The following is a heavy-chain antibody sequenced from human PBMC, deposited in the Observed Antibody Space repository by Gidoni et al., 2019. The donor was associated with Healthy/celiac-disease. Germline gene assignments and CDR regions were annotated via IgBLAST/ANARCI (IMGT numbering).Heavy chain of an antibody. D-gene: IGHD6-19*01. CDR3: ARGKSSGWSPFDY. Sequence: QVQLQQLGAGLLTPSETLSLTCAVYGGSFSVYYWRWIRQPPGKGLEWMGEINHSGSTNYNPALKSRVTISVDTSKNQFSLKLSSVTAADTAVYYCARGKSSGWSPFDYWGQGTLVTVSS. CDR2: INHSGST. J-gene: IGHJ4*02. CDR1: GGSFSVYY. V-gene: IGHV4-34*01.